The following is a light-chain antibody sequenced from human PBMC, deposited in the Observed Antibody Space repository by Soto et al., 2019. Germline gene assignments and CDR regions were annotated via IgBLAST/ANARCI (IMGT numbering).Light chain of an antibody. CDR2: GAS. CDR3: QQYNSYPWT. Sequence: DIQMTQSPSTLSASVGDRVTITCRASQNIDRWLAWYQQKPGKAPNLLIYGASNLESGVPSRFSGSGSGTEFTLTIIRLRPDDFATYYCQQYNSYPWTFGQGTKVEIK. CDR1: QNIDRW. V-gene: IGKV1-5*03. J-gene: IGKJ1*01.